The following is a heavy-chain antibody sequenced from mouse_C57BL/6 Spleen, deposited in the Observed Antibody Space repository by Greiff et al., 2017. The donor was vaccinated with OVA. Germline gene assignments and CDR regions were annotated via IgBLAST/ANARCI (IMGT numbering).Heavy chain of an antibody. CDR1: GYTFTSYW. J-gene: IGHJ4*01. CDR2: IDPSDSYT. V-gene: IGHV1-50*01. Sequence: QVQLQQSGAELVKPGASVKLSCKASGYTFTSYWMQWVKQRPGQGLEWIGEIDPSDSYTNYTQKFKGKATLTVDTSSSTAYMQLSSLTSEDSAVYYCARGGSSGYDAMDYWGQGTSVTVSS. D-gene: IGHD3-2*02. CDR3: ARGGSSGYDAMDY.